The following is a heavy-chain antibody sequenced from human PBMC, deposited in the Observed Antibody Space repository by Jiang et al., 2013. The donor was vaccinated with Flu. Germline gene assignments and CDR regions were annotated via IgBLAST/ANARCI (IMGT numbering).Heavy chain of an antibody. Sequence: EVKKPGASVKVSCKASGYTFTSYGISWVRQAPGQGLEWMGWISGYNGNTNYAQKLQGRVTMTTDTSTSTAYMELRSLRSDDTAVYYCARVYYDNDQTDYYYYGMDVWGQGTTVTVSS. CDR3: ARVYYDNDQTDYYYYGMDV. J-gene: IGHJ6*02. CDR2: ISGYNGNT. V-gene: IGHV1-18*01. CDR1: GYTFTSYG. D-gene: IGHD3-22*01.